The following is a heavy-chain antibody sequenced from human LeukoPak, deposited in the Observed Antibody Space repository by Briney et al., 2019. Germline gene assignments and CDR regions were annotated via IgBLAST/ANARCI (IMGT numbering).Heavy chain of an antibody. CDR3: AKDSWLGAGGYFDY. V-gene: IGHV3-30*02. CDR2: IRYDGSNK. CDR1: GFTFSHYA. Sequence: PGGSLRLSCAASGFTFSHYATHWVRQAPGKGLEWVAFIRYDGSNKYYADSVKGRFTISRDNSKNTLYLQMNSLRAEDTAVYYCAKDSWLGAGGYFDYWGQGTLVTVSS. J-gene: IGHJ4*02. D-gene: IGHD1-26*01.